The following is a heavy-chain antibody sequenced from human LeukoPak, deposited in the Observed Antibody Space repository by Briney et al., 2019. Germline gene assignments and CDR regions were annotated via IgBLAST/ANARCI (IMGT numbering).Heavy chain of an antibody. V-gene: IGHV1-8*02. CDR2: MNPNSGNT. Sequence: ASVKVSCKASGGTFSSYTISWVRQAPGQGLEWMGWMNPNSGNTVYAQKFQGRVTMTRNTSISTAYMELSSLRSEDTAVYYCARTRKAAAGRKTSFDYWGQGTLVTVSS. CDR1: GGTFSSYT. D-gene: IGHD6-13*01. J-gene: IGHJ4*02. CDR3: ARTRKAAAGRKTSFDY.